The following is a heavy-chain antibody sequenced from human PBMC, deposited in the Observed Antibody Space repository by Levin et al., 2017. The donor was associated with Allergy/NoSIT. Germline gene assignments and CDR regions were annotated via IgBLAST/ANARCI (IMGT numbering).Heavy chain of an antibody. D-gene: IGHD4-17*01. CDR2: ISGSGGST. J-gene: IGHJ4*02. CDR1: GFTFSSYA. CDR3: AKDGNSGEGFDYGDYYALVPGPLDY. V-gene: IGHV3-23*01. Sequence: GGSLRLSCAASGFTFSSYAMSWVRQAPGKGLEWVSAISGSGGSTYYADSVKGRFTISRDNSKNTLYLQMNSLRAEDTAVYYCAKDGNSGEGFDYGDYYALVPGPLDYWGQGTLVTVSS.